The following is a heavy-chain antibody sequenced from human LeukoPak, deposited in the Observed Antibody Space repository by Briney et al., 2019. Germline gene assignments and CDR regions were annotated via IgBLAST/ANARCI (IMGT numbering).Heavy chain of an antibody. J-gene: IGHJ5*02. D-gene: IGHD3-10*01. CDR1: GGTFSSYA. CDR3: ARFGHGQYGSGSSLNWFDP. Sequence: RASVKVSCKASGGTFSSYAISWVRQAPGQGLEWMGGIIPIFGTANYAQKFQGRVTITADESTSTAYMELSSLRSEDTAVYYCARFGHGQYGSGSSLNWFDPWDQGTLVTVSS. V-gene: IGHV1-69*13. CDR2: IIPIFGTA.